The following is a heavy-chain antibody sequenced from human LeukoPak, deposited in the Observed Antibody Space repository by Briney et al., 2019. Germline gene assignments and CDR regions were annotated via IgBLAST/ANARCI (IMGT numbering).Heavy chain of an antibody. CDR2: IYHSGST. CDR1: GGSISSGGYY. CDR3: ARVSPEWELHY. D-gene: IGHD1-26*01. V-gene: IGHV4-30-2*01. Sequence: SETLSLTCTVSGGSISSGGYYWSWIRQPPGKGLEWIGYIYHSGSTYYNPSLKSRVTISVDRSKNQFSLKLSSVTTADTAVYYCARVSPEWELHYWGQGTLVTVSS. J-gene: IGHJ4*02.